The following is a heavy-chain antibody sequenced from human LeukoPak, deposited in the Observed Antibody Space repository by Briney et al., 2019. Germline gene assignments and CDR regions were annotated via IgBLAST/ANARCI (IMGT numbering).Heavy chain of an antibody. J-gene: IGHJ3*02. Sequence: SETLSLTCTVSGGSISNYYWNWIRQPPGKGLEWIGYIYYTGSTNYNPSLKSRVTMSVDTSKNEFSLKLSSVTAADTAVYYCARESFVIVGNAFDIWGQGTMVTVSS. D-gene: IGHD3-22*01. CDR2: IYYTGST. V-gene: IGHV4-59*01. CDR1: GGSISNYY. CDR3: ARESFVIVGNAFDI.